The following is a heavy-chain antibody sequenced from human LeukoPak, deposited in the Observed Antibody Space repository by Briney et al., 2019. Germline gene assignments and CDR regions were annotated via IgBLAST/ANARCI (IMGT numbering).Heavy chain of an antibody. CDR1: GFTFSSYA. CDR3: ARGGSGWYFDY. D-gene: IGHD6-19*01. CDR2: ISYDGNNK. V-gene: IGHV3-30-3*01. J-gene: IGHJ4*02. Sequence: GGSLRLSCAASGFTFSSYAIHWVRQAPGKGLEWVAVISYDGNNKYYADSLKGRFTISRDNSKNTLYLQMNSLRAEDTAVYYCARGGSGWYFDYWGQGTLVTVSS.